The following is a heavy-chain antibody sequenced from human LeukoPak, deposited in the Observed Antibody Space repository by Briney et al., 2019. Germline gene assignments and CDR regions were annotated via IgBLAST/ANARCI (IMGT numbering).Heavy chain of an antibody. Sequence: PVKVSCKASGGTFSSYAISWVRQAPGQGLEWMGRIIPIFGTANYAQEFQGRVTITTDESTSTAYMELSSLRSEDTAVYYCASAFWSSDAFDIWGQGTMVTVSS. CDR2: IIPIFGTA. CDR3: ASAFWSSDAFDI. V-gene: IGHV1-69*05. J-gene: IGHJ3*02. D-gene: IGHD2-8*02. CDR1: GGTFSSYA.